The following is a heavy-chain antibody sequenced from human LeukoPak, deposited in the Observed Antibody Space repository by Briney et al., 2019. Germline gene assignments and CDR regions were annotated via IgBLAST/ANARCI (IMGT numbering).Heavy chain of an antibody. CDR3: ARRILTDPHFDY. V-gene: IGHV4-39*01. D-gene: IGHD2-21*01. Sequence: TSETLSLTRTVSGGSISSSSYYWGWIRQPPGKGLEWIGSIYYSGSTYYNPSLKSRVTISVDTSKNQFSLKLSSVTAADTAVYYCARRILTDPHFDYWGQGTLVTVSS. CDR2: IYYSGST. J-gene: IGHJ4*02. CDR1: GGSISSSSYY.